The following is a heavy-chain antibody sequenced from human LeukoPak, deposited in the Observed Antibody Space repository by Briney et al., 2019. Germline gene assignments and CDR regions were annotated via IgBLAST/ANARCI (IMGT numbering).Heavy chain of an antibody. CDR2: ISGSGGST. CDR1: GFTFSSYA. V-gene: IGHV3-23*01. D-gene: IGHD5-12*01. J-gene: IGHJ4*02. Sequence: PGGSLRLSCAASGFTFSSYAMSWARQAPGKGLEWVSAISGSGGSTYYADSVKGRFTISRDNSKNTLYLQMNSLRAEDTAVYYCAKASFGYSGYDPLDFDYWGQGTLVTVSS. CDR3: AKASFGYSGYDPLDFDY.